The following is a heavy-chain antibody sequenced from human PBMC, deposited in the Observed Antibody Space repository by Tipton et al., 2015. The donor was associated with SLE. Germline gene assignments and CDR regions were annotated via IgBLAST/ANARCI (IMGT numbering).Heavy chain of an antibody. CDR1: GASINDHY. CDR3: ARVGRVAGDFDY. Sequence: TLSLTCTVSGASINDHYWSWVRQSPGKGLEWIGYIYYSGSTTYNPSLKSRVTIAVDKSKTRFSLKLNSVTAADTAVYYCARVGRVAGDFDYWGQGTLVTVSS. V-gene: IGHV4-59*11. CDR2: IYYSGST. J-gene: IGHJ4*02. D-gene: IGHD2-15*01.